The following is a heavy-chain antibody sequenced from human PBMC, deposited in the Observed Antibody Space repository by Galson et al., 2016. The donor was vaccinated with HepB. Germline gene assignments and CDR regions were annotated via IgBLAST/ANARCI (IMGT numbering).Heavy chain of an antibody. CDR3: ARGCSGVIVCGFDP. CDR1: EYTLTRYY. D-gene: IGHD2-15*01. CDR2: INPNGAGT. J-gene: IGHJ5*02. V-gene: IGHV1-46*01. Sequence: SVTVSCKASEYTLTRYYIHWVRQAPGQGLEWMGIINPNGAGTRYAQKFQGRVTMTRDTSTSTVYMELSSLRSEDTAVYYCARGCSGVIVCGFDPWGQGTVVTVSS.